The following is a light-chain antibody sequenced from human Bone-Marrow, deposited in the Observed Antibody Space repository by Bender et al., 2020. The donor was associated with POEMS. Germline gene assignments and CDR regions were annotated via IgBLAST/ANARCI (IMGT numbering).Light chain of an antibody. CDR3: SAWDDSLSGWV. CDR1: SSNIGNHG. J-gene: IGLJ3*02. V-gene: IGLV1-36*01. CDR2: YDD. Sequence: QSVVTQPPSLSEAPRQRVTISCSGSSSNIGNHGVNWYQQLPGEAPKLLIYYDDLLTLGVSDRFSASKAGTSASMAIREQQSEDEGLYYCSAWDDSLSGWVFGGGTKLTVL.